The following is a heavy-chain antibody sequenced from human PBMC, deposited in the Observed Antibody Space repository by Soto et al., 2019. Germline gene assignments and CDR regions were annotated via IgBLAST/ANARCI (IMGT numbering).Heavy chain of an antibody. CDR1: GGSFSNYA. CDR3: AVAMVREILIFESSGMHV. V-gene: IGHV1-69*01. D-gene: IGHD3-10*01. J-gene: IGHJ6*02. Sequence: QVHLVQSGAEVKKPGSSVKVSCKTSGGSFSNYAVSWVRQAPGQGLEWMGGIIPNFDTPNYAQKFQDRVTIIADESTSTVYMELRSLRSNDTAVYYCAVAMVREILIFESSGMHVWGQGTTVIVSS. CDR2: IIPNFDTP.